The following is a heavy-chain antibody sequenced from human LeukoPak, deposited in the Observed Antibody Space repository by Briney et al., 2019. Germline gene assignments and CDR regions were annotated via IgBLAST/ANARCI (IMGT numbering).Heavy chain of an antibody. J-gene: IGHJ4*02. V-gene: IGHV3-30*02. Sequence: PGGSLRLSCAASGFIFSNYGMHWVRQAPGKGLEWVAFTRYDGSNKYYAYSVKGRFTMSRDNSKNTLYLQMNSLRAEDTAVYYCARDRLHYGEYEKTFDYWAQGTLVTVSS. CDR2: TRYDGSNK. D-gene: IGHD4-17*01. CDR3: ARDRLHYGEYEKTFDY. CDR1: GFIFSNYG.